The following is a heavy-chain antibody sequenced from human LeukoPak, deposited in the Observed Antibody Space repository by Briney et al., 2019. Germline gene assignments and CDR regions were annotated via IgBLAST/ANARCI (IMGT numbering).Heavy chain of an antibody. D-gene: IGHD4-17*01. J-gene: IGHJ4*02. Sequence: PSETLSLTCTVSGGSISSYYWSWIRQPPGKGLEWIGYIYYSGSTNYNPSLKSRVTISVDTSKNQFSLKLSSVTAADTAVYYCARGLSGVGYGDRLPAVYWGQGTLVTVSS. V-gene: IGHV4-59*01. CDR2: IYYSGST. CDR3: ARGLSGVGYGDRLPAVY. CDR1: GGSISSYY.